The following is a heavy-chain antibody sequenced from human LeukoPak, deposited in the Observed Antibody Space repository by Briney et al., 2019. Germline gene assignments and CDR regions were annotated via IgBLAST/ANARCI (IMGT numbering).Heavy chain of an antibody. V-gene: IGHV3-21*01. CDR3: AKDGGGYDYFDY. CDR1: GFTFSDYS. CDR2: ISSSSDSI. J-gene: IGHJ4*02. D-gene: IGHD5-12*01. Sequence: GGSLRLSCAASGFTFSDYSMNWVRQAPGKGLEWVSSISSSSDSIYYADSVKGRFTISRDNAKNTLYLQMNSLRAEDAAVYYCAKDGGGYDYFDYWGQGTLVTVSS.